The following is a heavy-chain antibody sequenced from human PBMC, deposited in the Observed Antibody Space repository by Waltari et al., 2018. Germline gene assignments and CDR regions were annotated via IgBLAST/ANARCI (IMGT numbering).Heavy chain of an antibody. CDR1: GYSFSDHH. CDR2: ISPNNGDT. J-gene: IGHJ6*02. V-gene: IGHV1-2*04. Sequence: QVQLVQSGAEVKNLGASVRVSCQASGYSFSDHHMHWVRQAPGQGLEWVGWISPNNGDTNYAQRFQAWGTKTSDPSISTAYMELNRLRSDETAVYYCARGGYSYGYGMDVWGQGTTVIVSS. D-gene: IGHD5-12*01. CDR3: ARGGYSYGYGMDV.